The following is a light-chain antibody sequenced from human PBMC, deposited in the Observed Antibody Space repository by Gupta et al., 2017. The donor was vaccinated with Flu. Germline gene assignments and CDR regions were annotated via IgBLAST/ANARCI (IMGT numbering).Light chain of an antibody. V-gene: IGLV3-21*02. CDR2: VVN. CDR3: YVWDSSSEHPVV. CDR1: NIGSKS. J-gene: IGLJ2*01. Sequence: SYILTQAPSVSVAPGQIARINCGINNIGSKSVHWYQQKPGQAPVVVVEVVNDRTSGIPERFAGYTSWNTENPTTRRVEDRDEADEVGYVWDSSSEHPVVFGGGTKLTVL.